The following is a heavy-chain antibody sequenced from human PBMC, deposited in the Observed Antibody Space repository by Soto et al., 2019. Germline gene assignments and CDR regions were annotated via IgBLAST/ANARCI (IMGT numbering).Heavy chain of an antibody. V-gene: IGHV1-8*02. Sequence: QVHLVQSGAEVRKPGASVKVSCKAFGYTFTTNDINWVRQAPGQGLERLGWMDPNSGVAGYAQKFQGRVIMTLDTSTSTAHMEMSGLKSEETAVYYCGRERMFDVWRKALDVWGKGNKVIVSS. CDR1: GYTFTTND. J-gene: IGHJ6*04. CDR3: GRERMFDVWRKALDV. D-gene: IGHD3-3*01. CDR2: MDPNSGVA.